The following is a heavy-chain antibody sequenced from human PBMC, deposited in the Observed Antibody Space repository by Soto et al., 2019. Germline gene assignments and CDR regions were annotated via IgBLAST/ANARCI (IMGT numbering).Heavy chain of an antibody. D-gene: IGHD3-3*01. V-gene: IGHV5-10-1*01. J-gene: IGHJ3*02. CDR3: ARPRYYDFWSGYTHDAFDI. CDR2: IDPSDSYT. Sequence: RGESLKISCKGSGYSFTSYWISWVRQMPGKGLEWMGRIDPSDSYTNYSPSFQGHVTISADKSISTAYLQWSSLKASDTAMYYCARPRYYDFWSGYTHDAFDIWGQGTMVT. CDR1: GYSFTSYW.